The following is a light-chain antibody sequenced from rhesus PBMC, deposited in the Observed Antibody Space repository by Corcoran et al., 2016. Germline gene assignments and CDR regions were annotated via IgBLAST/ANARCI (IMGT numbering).Light chain of an antibody. CDR3: QQYNSFPYS. Sequence: DIQMTQSPSSLSASVGDRDTITCRASQEINNFLSWYQQKPGKAPQPLIYYTSTLETGVPSRFSGRRSGTDYTLTISSLQPEDIATYSCQQYNSFPYSFGQGTKLEIK. V-gene: IGKV1-66*01. CDR2: YTS. CDR1: QEINNF. J-gene: IGKJ2*01.